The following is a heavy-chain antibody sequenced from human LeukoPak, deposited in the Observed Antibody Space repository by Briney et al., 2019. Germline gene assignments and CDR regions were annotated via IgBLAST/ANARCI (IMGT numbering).Heavy chain of an antibody. Sequence: PGGSLRLSCGASGFTFSSHGMNWVRQAPGKGLEWVSGISGSGGSTYYADSVKGRFTISRDNSKNTLYLQMNSLRAEDTAVYYCAKVPHRPRYSSGWFPFDYWGQGTLVTVSS. CDR1: GFTFSSHG. CDR2: ISGSGGST. D-gene: IGHD6-19*01. J-gene: IGHJ4*02. CDR3: AKVPHRPRYSSGWFPFDY. V-gene: IGHV3-23*01.